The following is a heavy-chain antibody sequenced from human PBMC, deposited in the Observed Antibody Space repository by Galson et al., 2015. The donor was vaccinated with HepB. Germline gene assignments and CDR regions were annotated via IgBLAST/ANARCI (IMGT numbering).Heavy chain of an antibody. CDR3: ARVGPLYCFLGGCWFDP. CDR2: ISSSSSYT. V-gene: IGHV3-11*06. CDR1: GFTFSDYY. J-gene: IGHJ5*02. D-gene: IGHD2-15*01. Sequence: SLRLSCAASGFTFSDYYMSWIRQAPGKGLEWVSYISSSSSYTNYADSVKGRFTISRDNAKNSLYLQMNSLRAEDTAVYYCARVGPLYCFLGGCWFDPWGQGTLVTVSS.